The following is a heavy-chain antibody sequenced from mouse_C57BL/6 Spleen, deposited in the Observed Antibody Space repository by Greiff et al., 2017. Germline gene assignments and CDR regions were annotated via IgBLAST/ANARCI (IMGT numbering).Heavy chain of an antibody. CDR1: GYTFTSYG. V-gene: IGHV1-81*01. CDR2: IYPRSGNT. Sequence: VQLQQSGAELARPGASVKLSCKASGYTFTSYGISWVKQRTGQGLEWIGEIYPRSGNTYYNEKFKGQATLTADKSSSTAYMELRSLTSEDSAVYFCAIYDGYYVGAMDYWGQGTSVTVSS. D-gene: IGHD2-3*01. J-gene: IGHJ4*01. CDR3: AIYDGYYVGAMDY.